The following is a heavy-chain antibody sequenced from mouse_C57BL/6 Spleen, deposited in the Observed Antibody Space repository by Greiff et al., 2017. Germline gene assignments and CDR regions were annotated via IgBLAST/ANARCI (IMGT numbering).Heavy chain of an antibody. J-gene: IGHJ4*01. CDR3: ARPSYYYGGAMDY. CDR2: ISNGGGST. CDR1: GFTFSDYY. Sequence: EVKLMESGGGLVQPGGSLKLSCAASGFTFSDYYMYWVRQTPEKRLEWVAYISNGGGSTYYPDTVKGRFTISSDNAKNTLYLQMSRLKSEDTAMYYCARPSYYYGGAMDYWGQGTSVTVSS. V-gene: IGHV5-12*01. D-gene: IGHD1-1*01.